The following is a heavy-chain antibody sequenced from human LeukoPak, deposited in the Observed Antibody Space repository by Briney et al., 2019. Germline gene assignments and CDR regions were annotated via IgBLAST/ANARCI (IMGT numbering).Heavy chain of an antibody. CDR3: AKDRGFYSSSWNGIFDY. Sequence: PGGSLRLSCAASGFTFSSYAMHWVRQAPGKGLEWVAFIRYDGSNKYYADSVKGRFTISRDNSKNTLYLQMNSLRAEDTAVYYCAKDRGFYSSSWNGIFDYWGQGTLVTVSS. D-gene: IGHD6-13*01. CDR1: GFTFSSYA. CDR2: IRYDGSNK. V-gene: IGHV3-30*02. J-gene: IGHJ4*02.